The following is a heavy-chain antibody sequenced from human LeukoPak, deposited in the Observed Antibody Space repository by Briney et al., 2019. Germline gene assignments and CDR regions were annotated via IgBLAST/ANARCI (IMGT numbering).Heavy chain of an antibody. J-gene: IGHJ4*02. CDR1: GFTASSYE. D-gene: IGHD4/OR15-4a*01. V-gene: IGHV3-30*19. CDR2: ISYDVNIK. Sequence: GGSLRLSCAASGFTASSYEMNWVRQAPGKGLEWVAIISYDVNIKYQADSVKGRFTISRDDSKNTLYLQMNSLRAEDTAVYYCARDRSANSRVYYFDYWGQGTLVTVSS. CDR3: ARDRSANSRVYYFDY.